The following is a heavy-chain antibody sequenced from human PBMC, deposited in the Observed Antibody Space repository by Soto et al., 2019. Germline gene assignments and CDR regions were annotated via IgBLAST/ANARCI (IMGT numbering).Heavy chain of an antibody. CDR1: GFTSGKYS. V-gene: IGHV3-7*05. CDR2: IKGDGSAK. CDR3: ARDVSPGSSGYSLDAFDI. D-gene: IGHD6-25*01. J-gene: IGHJ3*02. Sequence: GGSLRISCGASGFTSGKYSMTWVRHAPGKGLEWVANIKGDGSAKSYLDSVRGRFTVSRDNAENSLFLQMNILRAEDTALYYCARDVSPGSSGYSLDAFDICCQGTMVTVSS.